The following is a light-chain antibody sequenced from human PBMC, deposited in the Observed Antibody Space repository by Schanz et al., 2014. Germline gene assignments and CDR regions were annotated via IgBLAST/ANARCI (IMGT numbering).Light chain of an antibody. CDR1: SSDVGDYDF. J-gene: IGLJ2*01. CDR3: SSYTSTSTLI. Sequence: QSALTQPPSASGSPGQSVTISCTGTSSDVGDYDFVSWYQQYPGKAPKLIIFEVNKRPSGVPDRFSGSKSGNTASLTVSGLQPEDEAYYYCSSYTSTSTLIFGGGTKLTVL. V-gene: IGLV2-8*01. CDR2: EVN.